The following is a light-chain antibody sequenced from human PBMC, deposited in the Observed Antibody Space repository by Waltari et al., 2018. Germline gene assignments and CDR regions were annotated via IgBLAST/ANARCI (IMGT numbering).Light chain of an antibody. V-gene: IGKV1-39*01. J-gene: IGKJ4*01. CDR3: QQSYSSPLT. CDR1: QSISSS. Sequence: DIQMTQSPSSLSASVGDRVTITCRASQSISSSLNWYQQKSGKAPKLLIYAASSLQSGVPSRFSGSGSGTDFTLIISSLQPEDFATYYCQQSYSSPLTFGGGTKVEIK. CDR2: AAS.